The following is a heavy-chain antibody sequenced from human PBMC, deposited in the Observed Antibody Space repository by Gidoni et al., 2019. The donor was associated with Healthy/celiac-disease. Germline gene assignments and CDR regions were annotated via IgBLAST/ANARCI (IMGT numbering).Heavy chain of an antibody. J-gene: IGHJ5*02. Sequence: SYGMHWVRQAPGKGLEWVAVISYDGSNKYYADSVKGRFTISRDNSKNTLYLQMNSLRAEDTAVYYCAKDRKQWLAKRFDPWGQGTLVTVSS. CDR3: AKDRKQWLAKRFDP. CDR1: SYG. CDR2: ISYDGSNK. D-gene: IGHD6-19*01. V-gene: IGHV3-30*18.